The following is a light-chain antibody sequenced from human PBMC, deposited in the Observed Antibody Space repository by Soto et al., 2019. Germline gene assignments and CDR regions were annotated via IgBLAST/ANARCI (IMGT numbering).Light chain of an antibody. CDR3: QQYYSDWT. V-gene: IGKV1-5*03. J-gene: IGKJ1*01. CDR1: QNINNF. CDR2: TTS. Sequence: DIQLTQSPSTLSASVGDRVTITCRASQNINNFLAWCQQKPGKAPKLLIYTTSTLEHGVPSRFSGRGSGTDFTLTISSLQPDDLATYFCQQYYSDWTFGQGTKVEI.